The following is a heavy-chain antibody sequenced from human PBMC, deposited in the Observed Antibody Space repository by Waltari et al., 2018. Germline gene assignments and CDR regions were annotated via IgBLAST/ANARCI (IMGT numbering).Heavy chain of an antibody. D-gene: IGHD3-22*01. V-gene: IGHV3-23*03. J-gene: IGHJ1*01. CDR1: GFTFSSYA. CDR3: ARTGRGNHYDSSDFQY. CDR2: IIYSGGST. Sequence: EVQLLESGGGLVQPGGSLRLSCAASGFTFSSYAMSWVRQAPGKGLEWVSIIYSGGSTYYADSVKGRFTVSRDNSKNTLYLEMHSLRTEDTAVYYCARTGRGNHYDSSDFQYWGQGTLVTVSS.